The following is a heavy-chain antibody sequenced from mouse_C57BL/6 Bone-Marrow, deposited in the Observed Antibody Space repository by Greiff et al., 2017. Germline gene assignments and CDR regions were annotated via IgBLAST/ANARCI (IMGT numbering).Heavy chain of an antibody. CDR3: ARHTMITAWFAY. Sequence: EVHLVESGGDLVKPGGSLKLSCAASGFTFSSYGMSWVRQTPDKRLEWVATISSGGSYTYYPDSVKGRFTISRDNATNTLYLQMSSLKSEDTAMYYCARHTMITAWFAYWGQGTLLTVSA. CDR2: ISSGGSYT. CDR1: GFTFSSYG. D-gene: IGHD2-4*01. V-gene: IGHV5-6*01. J-gene: IGHJ3*01.